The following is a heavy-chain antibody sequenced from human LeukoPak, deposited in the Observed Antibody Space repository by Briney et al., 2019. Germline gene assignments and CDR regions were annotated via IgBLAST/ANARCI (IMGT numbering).Heavy chain of an antibody. J-gene: IGHJ5*02. D-gene: IGHD3-3*01. CDR2: MSTRGSTI. V-gene: IGHV3-11*01. Sequence: PGGSLRLSCAASGFTFSDYYMSWFRQAPGKGLEWVSSMSTRGSTINYADSVKGRFTISRDNAKNSLYLQMTSLRAEDAAVYFCAREQSDWFDPWGQGTVVTVSS. CDR1: GFTFSDYY. CDR3: AREQSDWFDP.